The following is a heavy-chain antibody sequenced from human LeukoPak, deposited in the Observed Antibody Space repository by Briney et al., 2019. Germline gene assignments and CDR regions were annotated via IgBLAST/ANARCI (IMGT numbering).Heavy chain of an antibody. V-gene: IGHV5-51*01. CDR3: ARGSSGYWFEP. J-gene: IGHJ5*02. CDR1: GYSFSTYW. Sequence: HGESLKISCKGSGYSFSTYWIGWVRQMRGKRLEWMGIIYPRDSDIRYSPSFQGQVTISADQSISTAYLNWSSLKASDTDTYYCARGSSGYWFEPWAEGPVVTVSS. D-gene: IGHD6-19*01. CDR2: IYPRDSDI.